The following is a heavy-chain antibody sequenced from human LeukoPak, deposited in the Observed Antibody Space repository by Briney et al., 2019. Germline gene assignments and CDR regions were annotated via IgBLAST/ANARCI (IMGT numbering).Heavy chain of an antibody. D-gene: IGHD6-19*01. CDR1: GYTFIDYS. Sequence: ASVKVSCKASGYTFIDYSIHWVRQAPGQGLEWMGEINPNNGDTTYAQKFQGRVTMTRDMSISTAYVELRRLRSDDTAVYYCAREKLVAGNNFDYWGQGTLVTVSS. CDR2: INPNNGDT. CDR3: AREKLVAGNNFDY. J-gene: IGHJ4*02. V-gene: IGHV1-2*02.